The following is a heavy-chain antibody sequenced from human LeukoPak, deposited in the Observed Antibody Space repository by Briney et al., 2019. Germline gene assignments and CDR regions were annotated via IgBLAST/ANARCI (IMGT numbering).Heavy chain of an antibody. CDR3: ARDGDYEVAMDV. Sequence: SETLSLTCTVSGGSIGRYYWTWIRQPPGKGLEWIGYVYHSGSTKYNTSLRSRVTISVDTSKNQFSLKLRSVTAADTAVYYCARDGDYEVAMDVWGQGTTVTVSS. CDR2: VYHSGST. D-gene: IGHD4-17*01. V-gene: IGHV4-59*12. J-gene: IGHJ6*02. CDR1: GGSIGRYY.